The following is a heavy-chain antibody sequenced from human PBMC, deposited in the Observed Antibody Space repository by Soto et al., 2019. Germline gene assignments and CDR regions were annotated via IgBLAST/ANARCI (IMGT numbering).Heavy chain of an antibody. V-gene: IGHV3-23*01. CDR3: AKDQGGSWYEIDY. J-gene: IGHJ4*02. CDR2: ISGSGGST. D-gene: IGHD6-13*01. CDR1: GFTFSNYA. Sequence: EVQLLESGGGLVQPGGSLRLSCAASGFTFSNYAVTWVRQAPGKGLEWVSTISGSGGSTYYADSVKGRFTISRDNSKNTLYLQMNSLRAEDTAGYYCAKDQGGSWYEIDYWGQGALVTVSS.